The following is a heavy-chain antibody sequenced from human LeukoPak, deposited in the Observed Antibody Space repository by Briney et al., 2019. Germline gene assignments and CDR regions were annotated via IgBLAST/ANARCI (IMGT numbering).Heavy chain of an antibody. CDR3: ARGGYCSGGSCYSRYNWFDP. CDR2: INHSGST. CDR1: GGSFSGYY. V-gene: IGHV4-34*01. D-gene: IGHD2-15*01. Sequence: SETLSLTCAVYGGSFSGYYWSWIRQPPGKGLEWIGEINHSGSTNYNPSLKSRVTISVDTSKNQFSLKLSSVTAADTAVYYCARGGYCSGGSCYSRYNWFDPWGQGTLVTVSS. J-gene: IGHJ5*02.